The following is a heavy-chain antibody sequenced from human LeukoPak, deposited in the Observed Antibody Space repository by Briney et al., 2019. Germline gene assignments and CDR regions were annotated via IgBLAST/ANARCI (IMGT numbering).Heavy chain of an antibody. CDR3: ARDSTTVVTPSYGMDV. Sequence: GGSLRLSCAASGFTVSNNYMSWVRQAPGKKLEWVSDIYSDGTTFYADSVKGRFTISRDNSKNTLYLQMNSLRAEDTAVYYCARDSTTVVTPSYGMDVWGQGTTVTVSS. CDR1: GFTVSNNY. J-gene: IGHJ6*02. V-gene: IGHV3-53*01. CDR2: IYSDGTT. D-gene: IGHD4-23*01.